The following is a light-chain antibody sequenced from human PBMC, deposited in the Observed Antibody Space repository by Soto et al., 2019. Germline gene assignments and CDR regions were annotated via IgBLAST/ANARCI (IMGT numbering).Light chain of an antibody. V-gene: IGKV3-15*01. Sequence: EIVMTQSPATLSVSPRESAILSFRPSQSVSSNLAWYQQKNGQAPRLIIYGASTRDTGIPAKFSGSGSGTECTLTISRLQSEDFSVYDCQQYNNSPRTFGQGTKVDIK. CDR3: QQYNNSPRT. CDR1: QSVSSN. J-gene: IGKJ1*01. CDR2: GAS.